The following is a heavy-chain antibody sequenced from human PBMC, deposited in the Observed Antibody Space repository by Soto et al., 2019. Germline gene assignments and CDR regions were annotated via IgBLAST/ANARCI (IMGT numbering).Heavy chain of an antibody. J-gene: IGHJ6*02. Sequence: LRLSCAASGFTFSSYAMSWVRQAPGKGLEWVSAISGSGGSTYYADSVKGRFTISRDNSKNTLYLQMNSLRAEDTAVYYCAKVNTDYYYYGMDVWGQGTTVTVSS. CDR2: ISGSGGST. D-gene: IGHD4-17*01. CDR3: AKVNTDYYYYGMDV. CDR1: GFTFSSYA. V-gene: IGHV3-23*01.